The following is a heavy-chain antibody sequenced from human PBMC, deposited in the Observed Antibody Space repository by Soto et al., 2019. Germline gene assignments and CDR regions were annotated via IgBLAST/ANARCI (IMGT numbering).Heavy chain of an antibody. CDR1: GFTFSNAW. V-gene: IGHV3-15*01. D-gene: IGHD6-13*01. CDR2: IKSKTDGGTT. CDR3: TTVPAAAAPNYYYYGMHV. J-gene: IGHJ6*02. Sequence: GGSLRLSCAASGFTFSNAWMSWVRQAPGKGLEWVGRIKSKTDGGTTDYAAPVKGRFTISRDDSKNTLYLQMNSLKTEDTAVYYCTTVPAAAAPNYYYYGMHVWGQGTTVTVSS.